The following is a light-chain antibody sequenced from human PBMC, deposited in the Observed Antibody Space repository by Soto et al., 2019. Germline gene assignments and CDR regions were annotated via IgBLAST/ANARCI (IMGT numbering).Light chain of an antibody. V-gene: IGKV3-11*01. CDR2: DAS. CDR3: QQRSNWPRT. Sequence: VLTQSPATMSLSPGESSTLSCRASQSVSSYLAWYQQKPGQAPRLLIYDASNRATGIPARFSGSGSGTDFTLIISSLEPEDFAVYYCQQRSNWPRTFGQGTKVDIK. J-gene: IGKJ1*01. CDR1: QSVSSY.